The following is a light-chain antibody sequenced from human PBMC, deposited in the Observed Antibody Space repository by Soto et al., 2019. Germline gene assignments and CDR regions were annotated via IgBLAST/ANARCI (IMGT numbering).Light chain of an antibody. V-gene: IGKV3-15*01. J-gene: IGKJ1*01. Sequence: EIVLTQSPAALSVSLGEGVTLSCRASQSVSANLAWYQQRPGQAPRLLIYGISTRAPDTPDRFSGSGSATEFTLTISSLQSEDSAVYYCQQYNIWPPWTFGKGTKVEIK. CDR3: QQYNIWPPWT. CDR2: GIS. CDR1: QSVSAN.